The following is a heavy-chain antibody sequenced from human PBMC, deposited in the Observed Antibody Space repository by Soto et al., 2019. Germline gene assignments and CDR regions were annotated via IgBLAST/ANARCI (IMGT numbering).Heavy chain of an antibody. J-gene: IGHJ4*02. CDR1: GGTFSTFC. V-gene: IGHV1-69*13. Sequence: SVNVSCKYSGGTFSTFCISWVRQAPGQGLEWMGGIIPFFGTARYSQKFEDRITITADESTNTVYMDLRSLTSEDTAIYYCAKSAPMDAGDKYYYDFWGQGALVTVSS. CDR2: IIPFFGTA. CDR3: AKSAPMDAGDKYYYDF. D-gene: IGHD4-17*01.